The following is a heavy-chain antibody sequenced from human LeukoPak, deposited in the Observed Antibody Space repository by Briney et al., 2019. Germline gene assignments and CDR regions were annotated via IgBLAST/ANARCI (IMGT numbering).Heavy chain of an antibody. D-gene: IGHD6-13*01. J-gene: IGHJ4*02. CDR1: GGSFSGYY. V-gene: IGHV4-34*01. CDR2: INHSGST. CDR3: ARGLAADNYFNY. Sequence: SATLSLTCAVYGGSFSGYYWSWIRQPPGKGLEWIGEINHSGSTNYNPSPKSRVTISVDTSKNQFSLKLSSVTAADTAVYYCARGLAADNYFNYWGQGTLVTVSS.